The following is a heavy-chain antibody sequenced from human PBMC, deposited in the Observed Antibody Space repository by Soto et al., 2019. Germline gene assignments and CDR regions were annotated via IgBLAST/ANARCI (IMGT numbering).Heavy chain of an antibody. V-gene: IGHV3-23*01. D-gene: IGHD1-1*01. J-gene: IGHJ6*02. CDR3: TKDKHWYGMDV. CDR2: IDTSGGVT. CDR1: GSTLSGFF. Sequence: EVQLLESGGGLVQPGGSLRLSGQAFGSTLSGFFMNWAPQAPGRGPEWVPVIDTSGGVTKYADSVKGRFTISRDNSKNTLYLQMNSLRAEDTALYYCTKDKHWYGMDVWGQGTTVTVSS.